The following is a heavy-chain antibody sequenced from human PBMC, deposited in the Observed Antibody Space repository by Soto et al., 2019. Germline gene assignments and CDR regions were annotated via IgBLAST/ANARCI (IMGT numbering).Heavy chain of an antibody. V-gene: IGHV3-23*01. CDR2: ISGSGGST. J-gene: IGHJ4*02. CDR1: GFTFSSYA. Sequence: GESLKISCAASGFTFSSYAMSWVRQAPGKGLEWVSAISGSGGSTYYADSVKGRFTISRDNSKNTPYLQMNSLRAEDTAVYYCSKGRYYYDSSGYYYFDYWGQGTLVTVSS. CDR3: SKGRYYYDSSGYYYFDY. D-gene: IGHD3-22*01.